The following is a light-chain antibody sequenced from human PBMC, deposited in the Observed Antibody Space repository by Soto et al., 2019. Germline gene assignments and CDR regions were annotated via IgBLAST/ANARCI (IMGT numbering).Light chain of an antibody. J-gene: IGKJ1*01. CDR1: PSVTNY. V-gene: IGKV3-20*01. Sequence: EIVLTQSPATLSLSPGERATLSCRASPSVTNYLAWYQQKPGQAPRLVIYGAFNRATGIPARFSGGGSGTDFTLTISRLEAEDFAVYYCQQYGSAPRTFGQGTKVDIK. CDR3: QQYGSAPRT. CDR2: GAF.